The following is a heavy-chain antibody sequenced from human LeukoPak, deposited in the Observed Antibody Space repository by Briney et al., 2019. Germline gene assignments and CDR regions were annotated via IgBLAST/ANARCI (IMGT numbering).Heavy chain of an antibody. CDR3: ARGSFTDILTYYFDY. CDR1: RDYIRHFDYY. CDR2: VYKSGTT. Sequence: SETLSLTCSVSRTVSRDYIRHFDYYWVWIRQPPGRGLEWIGNVYKSGTTSYNPSLKSRVTISIDTSKNQFSLKMTSVTAADTATYYCARGSFTDILTYYFDYWGRGTLVTVSS. J-gene: IGHJ4*02. D-gene: IGHD3-9*01. V-gene: IGHV4-39*07.